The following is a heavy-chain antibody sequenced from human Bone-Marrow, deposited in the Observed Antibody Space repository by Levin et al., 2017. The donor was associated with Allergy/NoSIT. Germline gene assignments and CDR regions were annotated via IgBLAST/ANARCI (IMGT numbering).Heavy chain of an antibody. CDR2: ISSDGSNK. D-gene: IGHD1-26*01. V-gene: IGHV3-30-3*01. Sequence: PGGSLRLSCAGSGFTFSAFDMHWVRQAPGRGLEWVTFISSDGSNKDYADSLKGRFTISRDNFKNTLYLRMDSLRTEDTAVYYCARVRSVGGVGATRDFDNWGQGTLVTVSS. CDR3: ARVRSVGGVGATRDFDN. CDR1: GFTFSAFD. J-gene: IGHJ4*02.